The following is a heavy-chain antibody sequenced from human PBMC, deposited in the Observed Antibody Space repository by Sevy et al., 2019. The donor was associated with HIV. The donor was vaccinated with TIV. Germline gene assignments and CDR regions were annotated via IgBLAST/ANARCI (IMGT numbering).Heavy chain of an antibody. CDR1: AFTSKNYA. CDR3: AKDQGYYIWGTYRH. Sequence: GGSLRLSCAASAFTSKNYAMTWVRQSPGKGLQWISSISGSGGDTKYADSVKGRFTISRDNSKNTLYLQMNSLRAEDTAVYYCAKDQGYYIWGTYRHWGQGTLVTVSS. D-gene: IGHD3-16*02. V-gene: IGHV3-23*01. CDR2: ISGSGGDT. J-gene: IGHJ4*02.